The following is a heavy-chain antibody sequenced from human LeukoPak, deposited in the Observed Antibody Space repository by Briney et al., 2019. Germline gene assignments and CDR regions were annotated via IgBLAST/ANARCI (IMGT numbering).Heavy chain of an antibody. J-gene: IGHJ4*02. D-gene: IGHD6-13*01. CDR2: IKSKTDGGTT. CDR1: GFTFSIAW. V-gene: IGHV3-15*01. Sequence: PGGSLRLSCAASGFTFSIAWMSWVRQAPGKGLEWVGRIKSKTDGGTTDYAAPVKGRFTISRDDSKNTLYLQMNSLKTEDTAVYYCTTLSIAAAPNHHGDYWGQGTLVTVSS. CDR3: TTLSIAAAPNHHGDY.